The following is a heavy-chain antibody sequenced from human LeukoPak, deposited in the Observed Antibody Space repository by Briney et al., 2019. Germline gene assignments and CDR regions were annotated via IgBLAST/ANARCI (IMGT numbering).Heavy chain of an antibody. D-gene: IGHD5-18*01. CDR1: GGSISSSNW. Sequence: PSGTLSLTCAVSGGSISSSNWWSWVRQPPGKGLEWIGEIYHSGSTNYNPSLKSRVTISVDKSKNQFSLKLSTVTAADTAVYYCARFQMGRYSYGQASNWFDPWGQGTLVTVSS. CDR3: ARFQMGRYSYGQASNWFDP. J-gene: IGHJ5*02. V-gene: IGHV4-4*02. CDR2: IYHSGST.